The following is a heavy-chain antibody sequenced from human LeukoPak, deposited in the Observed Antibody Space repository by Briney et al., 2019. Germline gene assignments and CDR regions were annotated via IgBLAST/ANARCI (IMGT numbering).Heavy chain of an antibody. J-gene: IGHJ3*02. CDR2: ISVTGDST. CDR1: GFTFRSYV. V-gene: IGHV3-23*01. D-gene: IGHD3-9*01. CDR3: GGRILNGSGWAFDI. Sequence: PGGSLRLSCSASGFTFRSYVMNWVRQAPGKGLEWVSTISVTGDSTFYADSVKGRFTISRDNSKNTLHLQMNSLRAEDTALYYCGGRILNGSGWAFDIWGQGTMVTVSS.